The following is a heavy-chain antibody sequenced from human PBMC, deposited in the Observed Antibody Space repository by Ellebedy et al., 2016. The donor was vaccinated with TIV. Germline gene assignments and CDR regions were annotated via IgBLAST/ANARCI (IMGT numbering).Heavy chain of an antibody. CDR2: INPNSGGT. D-gene: IGHD6-19*01. Sequence: ASVKVSXXASGYTFTGYYMHWVRQAPGQGLEWMGWINPNSGGTNYAQKFQGWVTMTRDTSTSTVYMELSSLRSEDTAVYYCARRSPGYSSGLAGAQFLDYWGQGTLVTVSS. J-gene: IGHJ4*02. CDR3: ARRSPGYSSGLAGAQFLDY. CDR1: GYTFTGYY. V-gene: IGHV1-2*04.